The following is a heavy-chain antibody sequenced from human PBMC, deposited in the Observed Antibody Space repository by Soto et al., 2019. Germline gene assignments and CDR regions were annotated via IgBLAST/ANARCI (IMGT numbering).Heavy chain of an antibody. Sequence: QVQLVQSGAEVKKPGASVKVSCKASGYTFTSYGISWVRQAPGQGLEWMGWISAYNGNTNYAQKLQGRVTMTTDTATSTAYIELRSLRSDDTAVFYWARDRGAYGMDVWGQGTTVTVSS. V-gene: IGHV1-18*01. J-gene: IGHJ6*02. CDR3: ARDRGAYGMDV. CDR2: ISAYNGNT. CDR1: GYTFTSYG.